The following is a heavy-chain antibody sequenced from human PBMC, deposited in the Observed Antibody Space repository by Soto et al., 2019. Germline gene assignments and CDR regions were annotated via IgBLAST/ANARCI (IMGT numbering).Heavy chain of an antibody. V-gene: IGHV4-61*01. CDR2: IYYSGST. J-gene: IGHJ6*02. Sequence: SEILSLTCTVSGDSVSSNSYYWTWIRQPPGKGLEWIGYIYYSGSTNYNSSLKSRVTISVDTSKNQFSLKLTSLTAADTAVYYCARAWKEPWGGMDVWGPGTTVTVSS. D-gene: IGHD1-1*01. CDR1: GDSVSSNSYY. CDR3: ARAWKEPWGGMDV.